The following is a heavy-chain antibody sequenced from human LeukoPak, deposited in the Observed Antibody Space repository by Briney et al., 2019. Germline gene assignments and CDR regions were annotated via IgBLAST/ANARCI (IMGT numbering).Heavy chain of an antibody. CDR1: GLTVSSNF. V-gene: IGHV3-53*01. CDR3: ASGPITMIVGAFDV. J-gene: IGHJ3*01. CDR2: IYSGGST. D-gene: IGHD3-22*01. Sequence: GGSLRLSCAPSGLTVSSNFMSWVRQAPGKGLEWVSSIYSGGSTYYADSVRGRYTISRDNSKNTVYLQMNSLRAEDTAVYYCASGPITMIVGAFDVWGQGRRVTVSS.